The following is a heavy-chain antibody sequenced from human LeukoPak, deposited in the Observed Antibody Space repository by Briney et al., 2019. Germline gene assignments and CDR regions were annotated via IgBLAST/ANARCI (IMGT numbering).Heavy chain of an antibody. J-gene: IGHJ3*02. V-gene: IGHV1-2*02. CDR3: ARVVVMVPAAFDI. D-gene: IGHD3-22*01. Sequence: SVKVSCKASGYTFTGYYIHWVRQPPGQGLEWMGWINPNSGGTNYTQKFQGRVTMTRDTSSSTAYMELSRMRSDDTAVYYCARVVVMVPAAFDIWGQGTMVTVS. CDR2: INPNSGGT. CDR1: GYTFTGYY.